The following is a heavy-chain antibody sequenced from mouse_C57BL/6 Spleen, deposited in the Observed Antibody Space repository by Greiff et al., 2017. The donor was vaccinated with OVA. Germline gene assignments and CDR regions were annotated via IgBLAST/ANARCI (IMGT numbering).Heavy chain of an antibody. CDR1: GYAFSSSW. J-gene: IGHJ2*01. D-gene: IGHD3-2*02. CDR3: ARSGADSSGYDFDY. CDR2: IYPGDGDT. V-gene: IGHV1-82*01. Sequence: QVQLQQSGPELVKPGASVKISCKASGYAFSSSWMNWVKQRPGKGLEWIGRIYPGDGDTNYNGKFKGKATLTADKSSSTAYMQLSSLTSEDSAVYFCARSGADSSGYDFDYWGQGTTLTVSS.